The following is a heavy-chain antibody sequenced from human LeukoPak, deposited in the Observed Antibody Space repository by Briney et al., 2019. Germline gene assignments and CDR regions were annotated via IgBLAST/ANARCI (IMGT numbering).Heavy chain of an antibody. V-gene: IGHV1-18*01. CDR2: ISAYNGNT. D-gene: IGHD6-13*01. CDR1: GYTFTSYG. CDR3: ARDRQQHRYYYYYYGMDV. J-gene: IGHJ6*02. Sequence: ASVKVSCKASGYTFTSYGISWVRQAPGQGLEWMGWISAYNGNTNYAQKLQGRVTMTTDTSTSTACMELRSLRSDDTAVYYCARDRQQHRYYYYYYGMDVWGQGTTVTVSS.